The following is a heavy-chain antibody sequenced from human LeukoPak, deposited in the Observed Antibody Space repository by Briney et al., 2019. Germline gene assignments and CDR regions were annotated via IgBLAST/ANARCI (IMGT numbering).Heavy chain of an antibody. CDR2: ISGGGDIT. Sequence: GGSLRLSCAASGITFSSYAMNWVRQAPGKGLEWVSGISGGGDITFYAASVKGRFTISRDNSNSTLFLQMNSLRVEDTAVYYCAKDKGYSGYDFYSDCWGQGTLVIVSS. J-gene: IGHJ4*02. D-gene: IGHD5-12*01. CDR1: GITFSSYA. CDR3: AKDKGYSGYDFYSDC. V-gene: IGHV3-23*01.